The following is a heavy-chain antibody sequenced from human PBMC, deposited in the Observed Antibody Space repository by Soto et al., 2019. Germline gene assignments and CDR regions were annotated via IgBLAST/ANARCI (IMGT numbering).Heavy chain of an antibody. CDR3: ARRANSGTIFGVVTNWFDP. Sequence: SETLSLTCTVSGGSISSSSYYWGWIRQPPGKGLEWIGRIYYSGSTYYNPSLKSRVTISVDTSKNQFSLKLSSVTAADTAVYYCARRANSGTIFGVVTNWFDPWGQGTLVTGSS. CDR2: IYYSGST. D-gene: IGHD3-3*01. V-gene: IGHV4-39*01. CDR1: GGSISSSSYY. J-gene: IGHJ5*02.